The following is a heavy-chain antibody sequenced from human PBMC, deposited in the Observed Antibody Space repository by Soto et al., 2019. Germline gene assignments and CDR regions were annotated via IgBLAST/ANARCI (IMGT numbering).Heavy chain of an antibody. CDR3: ARGLRGYFNGGNCQPYYFDF. D-gene: IGHD2-15*01. Sequence: LSLTCAVCEGSLGGYYRCGISQAPGKGLEWIGEINHSGSTNYNPSLKSRVTISVDTSKNHFSLKLSSVTAADTAVYYCARGLRGYFNGGNCQPYYFDFWGQGPLVTVSS. J-gene: IGHJ4*02. CDR2: INHSGST. V-gene: IGHV4-34*01. CDR1: EGSLGGYY.